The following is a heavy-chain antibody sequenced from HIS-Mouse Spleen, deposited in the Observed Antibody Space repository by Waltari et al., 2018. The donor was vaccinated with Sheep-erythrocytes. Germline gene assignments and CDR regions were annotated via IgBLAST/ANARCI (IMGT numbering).Heavy chain of an antibody. CDR3: ARGRSPRMYYYYGMDV. Sequence: QVQLQQWGAGLLKPSETLSLTCAVYGGSFSGYYWSWIRQPPGKGLEWTGEINHSGSTNYHPSLKSRVPISVDTSKNQFSLKLSSVTAADTAVYYCARGRSPRMYYYYGMDVWGQGTTVTVSS. CDR2: INHSGST. J-gene: IGHJ6*02. V-gene: IGHV4-34*01. CDR1: GGSFSGYY.